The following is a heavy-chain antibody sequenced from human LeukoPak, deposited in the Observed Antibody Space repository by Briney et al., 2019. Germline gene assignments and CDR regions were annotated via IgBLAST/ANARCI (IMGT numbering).Heavy chain of an antibody. CDR2: IKQDGSEK. Sequence: GGSLRLSCAASGFTFSSYWMNWVRQAPGKGLEWVANIKQDGSEKFYVDSVKGRFTISRDNAKNSLYLQMNSLRAEDTAVYYCARAVSSRYYTLYFDFWGQGTLVTVSS. J-gene: IGHJ4*02. CDR3: ARAVSSRYYTLYFDF. D-gene: IGHD3-3*01. CDR1: GFTFSSYW. V-gene: IGHV3-7*04.